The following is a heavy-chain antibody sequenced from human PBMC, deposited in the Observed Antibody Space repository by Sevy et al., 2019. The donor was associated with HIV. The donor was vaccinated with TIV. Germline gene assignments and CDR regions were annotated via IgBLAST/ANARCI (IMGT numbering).Heavy chain of an antibody. CDR1: GFTFSDHY. V-gene: IGHV3-72*01. CDR2: TRNKADGYTT. J-gene: IGHJ4*02. Sequence: GGSLRLSCVASGFTFSDHYMEWVRQAPGKGLEWVGRTRNKADGYTTEYAASVKGRFTISRDESKNSRYVQMNSLKAEDRAVYYCATHAGIAAAGRVFDYWGQGTLVTVSS. D-gene: IGHD6-13*01. CDR3: ATHAGIAAAGRVFDY.